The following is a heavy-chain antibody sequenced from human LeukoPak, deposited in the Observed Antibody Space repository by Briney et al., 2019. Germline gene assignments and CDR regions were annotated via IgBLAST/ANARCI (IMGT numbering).Heavy chain of an antibody. CDR2: IYPGDSDT. V-gene: IGHV5-51*01. Sequence: GESLKISCKGSGFSFTSYWIGWVRQMPGKGLEWVGIIYPGDSDTRYSPSFQGQVTISADKSISTAYLQWSSLKASDTAMYYCARHIRIAAAGMDYWGQGTLVTVSS. D-gene: IGHD6-13*01. CDR1: GFSFTSYW. J-gene: IGHJ4*02. CDR3: ARHIRIAAAGMDY.